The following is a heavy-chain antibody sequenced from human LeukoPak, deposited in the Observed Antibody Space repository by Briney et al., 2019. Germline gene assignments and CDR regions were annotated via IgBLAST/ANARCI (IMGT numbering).Heavy chain of an antibody. CDR3: ARGTHGNFDH. CDR2: IDHSGST. V-gene: IGHV4-34*01. CDR1: GGSFSGYY. J-gene: IGHJ4*02. Sequence: PSETLSLTCAVYGGSFSGYYWSWIRQPPGKGLEWIGEIDHSGSTNYNPSLKSRVTISVDTSKNQFSLKLSSVTAADTAVYYCARGTHGNFDHWGQGTLVTVSS. D-gene: IGHD1-26*01.